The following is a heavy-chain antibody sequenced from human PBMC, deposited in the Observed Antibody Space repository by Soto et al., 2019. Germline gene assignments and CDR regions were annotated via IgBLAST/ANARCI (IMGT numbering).Heavy chain of an antibody. D-gene: IGHD4-17*01. CDR2: INAGNGNT. CDR1: GYTFTSYA. J-gene: IGHJ6*02. CDR3: ARDPTVTIYYAMDV. V-gene: IGHV1-3*01. Sequence: ASVKVSCKASGYTFTSYAMHWVRQAPGQRLEWMGWINAGNGNTKYSQKFQGRVTITRDTSASTAYMELSSLRSEDTAVYYCARDPTVTIYYAMDVWGQGTTVTLSS.